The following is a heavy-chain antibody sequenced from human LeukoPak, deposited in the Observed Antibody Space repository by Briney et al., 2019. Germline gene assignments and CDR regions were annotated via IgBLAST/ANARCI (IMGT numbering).Heavy chain of an antibody. V-gene: IGHV5-51*01. CDR1: GYSFTSYS. Sequence: GESLKISCKGSGYSFTSYSIGWVRQMPGKGLEWMGIIYPGDSDTRYSPSFQGQVTISADKSISTAYLQWSSLKASDTAMYYCATGRYFDWLLFGYWGQGTLVTVSS. D-gene: IGHD3-9*01. CDR3: ATGRYFDWLLFGY. CDR2: IYPGDSDT. J-gene: IGHJ4*02.